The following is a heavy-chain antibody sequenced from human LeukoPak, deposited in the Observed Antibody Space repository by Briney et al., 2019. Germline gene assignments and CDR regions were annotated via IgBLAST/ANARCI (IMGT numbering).Heavy chain of an antibody. CDR2: INGDRSKT. Sequence: PGGSLRLSCAASGFTSRSYWMHWLRHAPGKGREWVSRINGDRSKTAYGHSVKGRFTITTDNAKNTLSLQMNSLRAEDTAVYYCARNPDLSGYSFFECWGQETLVTVSS. D-gene: IGHD3-22*01. V-gene: IGHV3-74*01. J-gene: IGHJ4*02. CDR1: GFTSRSYW. CDR3: ARNPDLSGYSFFEC.